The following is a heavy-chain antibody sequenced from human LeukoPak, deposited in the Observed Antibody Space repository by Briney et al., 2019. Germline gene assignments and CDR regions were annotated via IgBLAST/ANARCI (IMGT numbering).Heavy chain of an antibody. V-gene: IGHV3-7*01. CDR3: ARGRDYSNY. J-gene: IGHJ4*02. Sequence: PGGSLRLSCAASGFTSSSYWMSWVRKAPGKGLEWVANIKQDGSEKYYVDSVKGRFTISRDNAKKSLYLQMNSLRAEDTAVYYCARGRDYSNYWGQGTLVTVSS. CDR2: IKQDGSEK. CDR1: GFTSSSYW. D-gene: IGHD4-11*01.